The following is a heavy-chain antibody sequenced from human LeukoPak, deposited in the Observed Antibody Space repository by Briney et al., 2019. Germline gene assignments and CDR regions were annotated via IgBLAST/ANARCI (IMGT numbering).Heavy chain of an antibody. CDR2: IYWDDDK. V-gene: IGHV2-5*02. CDR3: ARTTSEWFDP. Sequence: ESGPTLVKPTQTLTLTCTFSGFSRSTSGVGVGLIRQPPGKALEWLALIYWDDDKRYSPSLKSRLTITKDTSKNQVVLTMTKMDPVDTATYYCARTTSEWFDPWGQGTLVTVSS. D-gene: IGHD1-14*01. J-gene: IGHJ5*02. CDR1: GFSRSTSGVG.